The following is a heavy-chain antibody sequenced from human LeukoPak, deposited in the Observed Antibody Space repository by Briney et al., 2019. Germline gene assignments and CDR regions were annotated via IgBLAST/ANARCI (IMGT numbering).Heavy chain of an antibody. J-gene: IGHJ3*02. D-gene: IGHD3-22*01. Sequence: SETLSLTCSVSGGPITVYHWIWIRQPPGKGLEFIGYIHYTGSTNYNSSLTSRISISTDTSKNQFSLKLSSVTAADTAVYYCARQIGDYYDSSGYYDAFDIWGQGTMVTVSS. CDR3: ARQIGDYYDSSGYYDAFDI. CDR2: IHYTGST. CDR1: GGPITVYH. V-gene: IGHV4-59*08.